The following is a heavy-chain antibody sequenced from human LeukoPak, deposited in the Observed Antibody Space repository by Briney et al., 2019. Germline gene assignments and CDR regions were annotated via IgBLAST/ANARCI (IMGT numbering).Heavy chain of an antibody. Sequence: GGSLRLSCAASGFTFSSYAMNWVRQAPGKGLEWVSTIDGRGGSTFSADSVKGRFTISRDNSKNTLYLQLNSPRAEDTAVYYCAKAPVHGDSIPYYFDYWGQGALVTVSS. CDR2: IDGRGGST. J-gene: IGHJ4*02. CDR3: AKAPVHGDSIPYYFDY. V-gene: IGHV3-23*01. CDR1: GFTFSSYA. D-gene: IGHD4-17*01.